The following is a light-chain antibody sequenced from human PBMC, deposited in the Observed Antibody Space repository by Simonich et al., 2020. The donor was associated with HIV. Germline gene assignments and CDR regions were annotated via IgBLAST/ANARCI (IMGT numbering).Light chain of an antibody. CDR1: SGHSSYA. Sequence: QLVLTQSPSASASLGASVKLTCTLSSGHSSYAIAWHQLQPEKGPRYLMKLNSDGSHSKGYGIPDRFSGSSSGAERYLTISSLQSEDEADYYCQTWGTGIRVFGGGTKLTVL. V-gene: IGLV4-69*01. J-gene: IGLJ2*01. CDR2: LNSDGSH. CDR3: QTWGTGIRV.